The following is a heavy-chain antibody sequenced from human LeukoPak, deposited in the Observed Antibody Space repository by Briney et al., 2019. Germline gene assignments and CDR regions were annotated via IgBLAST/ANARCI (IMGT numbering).Heavy chain of an antibody. Sequence: GGSLRLSCVASGFTFDEYTMHWVRQVPGKGLEWVSVIGWDSDSKYYLESVKGRFTISRDNSKNSLYLQMNSLRTEDTAFYYCAKDRSRSYSSFDSWGQGTLVTVSS. CDR2: IGWDSDSK. V-gene: IGHV3-43*01. CDR3: AKDRSRSYSSFDS. D-gene: IGHD6-19*01. J-gene: IGHJ4*02. CDR1: GFTFDEYT.